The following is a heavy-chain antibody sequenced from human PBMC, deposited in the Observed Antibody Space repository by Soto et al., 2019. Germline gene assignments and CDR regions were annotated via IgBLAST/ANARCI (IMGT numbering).Heavy chain of an antibody. J-gene: IGHJ1*01. Sequence: SVKVSWKASGATFSSYAISWVRQSPGQGLEWMGGIILIFGTANYAQKFQGRVTRTAEESTSTAYMELSSLRSEHTSVYYCARAQKGYDSSGYYYGGYFQHCGQGPLGTV. CDR1: GATFSSYA. CDR3: ARAQKGYDSSGYYYGGYFQH. D-gene: IGHD3-22*01. CDR2: IILIFGTA. V-gene: IGHV1-69*13.